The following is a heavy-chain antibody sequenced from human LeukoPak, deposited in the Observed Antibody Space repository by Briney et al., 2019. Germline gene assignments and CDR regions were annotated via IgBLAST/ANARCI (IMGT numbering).Heavy chain of an antibody. V-gene: IGHV6-1*01. D-gene: IGHD6-13*01. J-gene: IGHJ6*02. Sequence: SQTLSLTCAISGDSVSSNSAAWHWLRQSPSRGLEWLGRTYYRSKWYNDYAVSVKSRITINPDTSKNQFSLQLNSVTPEDTAVYYCARESGIAAAGHYYGMDVWGQGTTVTVSS. CDR1: GDSVSSNSAA. CDR2: TYYRSKWYN. CDR3: ARESGIAAAGHYYGMDV.